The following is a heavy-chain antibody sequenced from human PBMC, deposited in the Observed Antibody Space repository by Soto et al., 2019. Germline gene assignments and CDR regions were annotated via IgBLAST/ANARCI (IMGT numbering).Heavy chain of an antibody. CDR3: ASRIHCFSPAWCFDH. V-gene: IGHV4-39*01. J-gene: IGHJ5*02. D-gene: IGHD2-8*01. CDR1: GGSISSSNDY. CDR2: VYYIGTT. Sequence: SETLSLTCTVSGGSISSSNDYWGWIRLPLGKGLEWIGSVYYIGTTYYKSSLESRVTMSIDTSKNQFSLNLNSVTAADTAVYYCASRIHCFSPAWCFDHWGQGTLVTVSS.